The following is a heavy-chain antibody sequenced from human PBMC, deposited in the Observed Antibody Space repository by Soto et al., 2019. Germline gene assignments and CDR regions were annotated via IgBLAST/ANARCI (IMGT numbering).Heavy chain of an antibody. CDR2: ISSSGGST. D-gene: IGHD2-2*01. J-gene: IGHJ4*02. V-gene: IGHV3-23*01. Sequence: EVQLLESGGGLVQPGGSLRLSCAASGFTFSSYAMSWVRQAPGKGLEWVSAISSSGGSTYYADSVKGRFTISRDNSKNTLYLQMNSLRAEDTAVYYCATSVVVPAASEALGFDYWGQGTLVTVSS. CDR3: ATSVVVPAASEALGFDY. CDR1: GFTFSSYA.